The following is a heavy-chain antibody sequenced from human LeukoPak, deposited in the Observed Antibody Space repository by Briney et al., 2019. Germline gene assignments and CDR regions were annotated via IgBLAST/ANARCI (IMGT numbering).Heavy chain of an antibody. V-gene: IGHV3-11*01. CDR3: ARDARFGELLLDL. D-gene: IGHD3-10*01. CDR2: ISASSKTK. CDR1: DFKFGDYY. J-gene: IGHJ4*02. Sequence: GGSLRLSCFFPDFKFGDYYMSWIRQAPGKGLEWVAYISASSKTKYYSDSVKGRFTVSRDNTNNSLHLQMNDLRVEDTAVYFCARDARFGELLLDLWGQGTLVTVSS.